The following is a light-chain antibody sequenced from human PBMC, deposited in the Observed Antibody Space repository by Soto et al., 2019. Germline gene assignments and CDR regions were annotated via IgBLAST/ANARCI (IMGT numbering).Light chain of an antibody. CDR1: QGIGNF. V-gene: IGKV1-27*01. J-gene: IGKJ4*01. Sequence: DIQMTQSPSSLSAFVGDRVTITCRASQGIGNFLAWYQQKPGKVPKLLIYAASTLQSGVPSRFSGSGSGTDFTLTISSLQTEDVATYYCPKCKVAPFTFGGGTKVEIK. CDR2: AAS. CDR3: PKCKVAPFT.